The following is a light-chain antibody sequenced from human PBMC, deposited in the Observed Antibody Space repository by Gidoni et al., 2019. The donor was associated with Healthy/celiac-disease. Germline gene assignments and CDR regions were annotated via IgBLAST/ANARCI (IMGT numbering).Light chain of an antibody. CDR2: EVS. CDR3: CSYAGSSTFV. Sequence: QSALTQPASVSVSPGQSLTISCTGTSSDVGSYNLVSWYQQPPGKAPKLMIYEVSKRPSGVSNRFSGSKSGNTASLTISGLQAEDETDYYCCSYAGSSTFVFGGGTKLTVL. CDR1: SSDVGSYNL. J-gene: IGLJ2*01. V-gene: IGLV2-23*02.